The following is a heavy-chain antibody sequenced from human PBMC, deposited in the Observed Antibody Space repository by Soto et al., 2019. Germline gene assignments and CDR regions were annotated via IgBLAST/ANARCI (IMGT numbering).Heavy chain of an antibody. D-gene: IGHD3-16*01. CDR1: GSSISTSY. Sequence: SETLSLTCTVSGSSISTSYWSWIRQPPGKGLEWIGFIDYSGSTNSNPSLKSRVTLSVDTSKNQFPLKLKPVTAADTAVYYCAREVGPGLVVGGFDPWGQGTLVTV. CDR3: AREVGPGLVVGGFDP. CDR2: IDYSGST. J-gene: IGHJ5*02. V-gene: IGHV4-59*01.